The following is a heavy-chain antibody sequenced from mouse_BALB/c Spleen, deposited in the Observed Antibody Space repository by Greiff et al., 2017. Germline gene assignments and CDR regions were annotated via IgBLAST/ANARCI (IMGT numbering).Heavy chain of an antibody. V-gene: IGHV7-3*02. Sequence: EVQLVESGGGLVQPGGSLRLSCATSGFTFTDYYMSWVRQPPGKALEWLGFIRNKANGYTTEYSASVKGRFTISRDNSQSILYLQMNTLRAEDSATYYCARDLPENYFDYWGQGTTLTVSS. CDR3: ARDLPENYFDY. CDR1: GFTFTDYY. CDR2: IRNKANGYTT. J-gene: IGHJ2*01.